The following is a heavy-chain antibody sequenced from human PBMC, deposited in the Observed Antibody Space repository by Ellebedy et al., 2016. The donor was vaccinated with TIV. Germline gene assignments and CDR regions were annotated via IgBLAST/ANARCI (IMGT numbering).Heavy chain of an antibody. D-gene: IGHD1-7*01. CDR3: ARRSTGTTTSQLDYYMDV. CDR1: GFTFSSYS. V-gene: IGHV3-21*01. J-gene: IGHJ6*03. CDR2: ISSSSSYI. Sequence: GGSLRLXXAASGFTFSSYSMNWVRQAPGKGLEWVSSISSSSSYIYYADSVKGRFTISRDNAKNSLYLQMNSLRAEDTAVYYCARRSTGTTTSQLDYYMDVWGKGTTVTVSS.